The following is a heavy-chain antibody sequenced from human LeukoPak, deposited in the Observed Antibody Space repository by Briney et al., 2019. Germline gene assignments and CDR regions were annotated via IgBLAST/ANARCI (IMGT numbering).Heavy chain of an antibody. V-gene: IGHV3-48*04. Sequence: AGGSLRLSCAASGFTFSSYAMSWVRQAPGKGLEWVSYISSSGSTIYYADSVKGRFTISRDNAKNSLYLQMNSLRAEDTAVYYCASPSAAAGTYDAFDIWGQGTMVTVSS. CDR2: ISSSGSTI. J-gene: IGHJ3*02. CDR3: ASPSAAAGTYDAFDI. D-gene: IGHD6-13*01. CDR1: GFTFSSYA.